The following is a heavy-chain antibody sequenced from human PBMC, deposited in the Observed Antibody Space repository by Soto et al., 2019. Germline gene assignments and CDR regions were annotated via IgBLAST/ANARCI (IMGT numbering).Heavy chain of an antibody. D-gene: IGHD6-13*01. J-gene: IGHJ5*02. Sequence: KPSETLSLTCAVYGGSFSVYYWSWIRHPPGKGLEWIGEINHSGSTNYNPSLKSRVTISVDTSKNQFSLKLSSVTAADTAVYYCARDHTPLNSSSWYIWFDPWGQGTLVTVSS. CDR3: ARDHTPLNSSSWYIWFDP. CDR1: GGSFSVYY. CDR2: INHSGST. V-gene: IGHV4-34*01.